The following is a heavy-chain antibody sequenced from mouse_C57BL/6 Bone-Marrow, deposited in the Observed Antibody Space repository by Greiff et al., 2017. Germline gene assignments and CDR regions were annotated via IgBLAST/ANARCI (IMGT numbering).Heavy chain of an antibody. V-gene: IGHV1-81*01. CDR1: GYTFTSYG. CDR3: ARSGSYYSNYLAWFAY. Sequence: VKLKESGAELARPGASVKLSCKASGYTFTSYGISWVKQRTGQGLEWIGEIYPRSGNTYYNEKFKGKATLTADKSSSTAYMELRSLTSEDSAVYFCARSGSYYSNYLAWFAYWGQGTLVTVSA. CDR2: IYPRSGNT. D-gene: IGHD2-5*01. J-gene: IGHJ3*01.